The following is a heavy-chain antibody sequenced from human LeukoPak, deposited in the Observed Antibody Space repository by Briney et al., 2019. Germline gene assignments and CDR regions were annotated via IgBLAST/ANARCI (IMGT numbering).Heavy chain of an antibody. CDR3: ARAGTNRKWGY. CDR2: INHSGST. D-gene: IGHD3-16*01. CDR1: GGSFSGYY. Sequence: SETLSLTCAVYGGSFSGYYWSWIRQTPGKGLEWIGEINHSGSTNYNPSLKSRVTISVDTSKNQFSLKLSSVTAADTAVYYCARAGTNRKWGYWGQGTLVTVSS. J-gene: IGHJ4*02. V-gene: IGHV4-34*01.